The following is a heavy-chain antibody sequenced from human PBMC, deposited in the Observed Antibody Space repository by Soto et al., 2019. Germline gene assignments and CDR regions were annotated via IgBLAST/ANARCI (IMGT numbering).Heavy chain of an antibody. Sequence: EVQLLESGGGLVQPGGSLRLSCAASGFTFSSYAMSWVRQAPGKGLEWVSAISSSSSYIYYADSVKGRFTISRDNAKNSLYLHMDSLRAEDTAVYYCAAIITMVPNWGQGTLVTVSS. CDR1: GFTFSSYA. J-gene: IGHJ4*02. V-gene: IGHV3-21*06. CDR3: AAIITMVPN. D-gene: IGHD3-10*01. CDR2: ISSSSSYI.